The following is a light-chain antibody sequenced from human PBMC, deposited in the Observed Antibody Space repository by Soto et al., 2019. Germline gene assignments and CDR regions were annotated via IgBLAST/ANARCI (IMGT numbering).Light chain of an antibody. Sequence: DIVLTQSPTTLSLSPGERASFSCRASQTVDTSLAWYQQRPGRAPRLLMSEASRRAAGIPVRFSGSGSGTDFTLTITSLEPEDVAVYYCQQRYNWPLTFGAGTRVEI. CDR2: EAS. CDR1: QTVDTS. V-gene: IGKV3-11*01. CDR3: QQRYNWPLT. J-gene: IGKJ4*01.